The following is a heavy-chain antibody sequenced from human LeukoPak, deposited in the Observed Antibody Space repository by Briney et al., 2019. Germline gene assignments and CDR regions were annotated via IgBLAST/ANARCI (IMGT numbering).Heavy chain of an antibody. CDR2: IYYSGST. Sequence: SETLSLTCTVSGDSIRSYYWIWIRRPPGKGLEWIGYIYYSGSTNYNPSLKSRVTISVDTSKNQFSLKLSSVTAADTAVYYCARKISGLLGAFDIWGQGTMVTVSS. CDR3: ARKISGLLGAFDI. J-gene: IGHJ3*02. D-gene: IGHD3-16*01. V-gene: IGHV4-59*01. CDR1: GDSIRSYY.